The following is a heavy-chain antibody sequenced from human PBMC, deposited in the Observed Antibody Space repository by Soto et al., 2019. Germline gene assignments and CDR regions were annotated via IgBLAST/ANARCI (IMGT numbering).Heavy chain of an antibody. J-gene: IGHJ3*02. D-gene: IGHD2-2*01. Sequence: QVQLVQSGAEVKKPGATVKVSCKASGYTFTSYGISWVRQAPGQGLEWMGWISAYNGNTNYAQKLQGRVTMTTDTSTSTAYMEVRGLRSDDTAVYYCAGEIVPAPTHPTGALDIWGQGTMVTVSS. V-gene: IGHV1-18*04. CDR2: ISAYNGNT. CDR3: AGEIVPAPTHPTGALDI. CDR1: GYTFTSYG.